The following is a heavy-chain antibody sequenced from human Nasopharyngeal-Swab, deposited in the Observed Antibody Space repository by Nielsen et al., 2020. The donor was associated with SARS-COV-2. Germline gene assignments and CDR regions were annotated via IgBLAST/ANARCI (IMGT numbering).Heavy chain of an antibody. D-gene: IGHD2-15*01. CDR2: IYYSGST. Sequence: WIRQPPGKGLEWIGYIYYSGSTYYNPSLKSRVTISVDTSKNQFSLKLSSVTAADTAVYYCARLDSSVVAATKASYYFDYWGQGTLVTVSS. J-gene: IGHJ4*02. V-gene: IGHV4-31*02. CDR3: ARLDSSVVAATKASYYFDY.